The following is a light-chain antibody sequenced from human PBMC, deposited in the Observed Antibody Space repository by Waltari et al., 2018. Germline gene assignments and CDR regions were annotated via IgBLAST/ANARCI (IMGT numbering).Light chain of an antibody. CDR2: EGS. CDR1: SSEVGSYNL. J-gene: IGLJ2*01. CDR3: CPYAGSSTGV. Sequence: QSALTQPPSVSGSPGQSITISCTGTSSEVGSYNLVSWYQQPPDTAPKLRIYEGSKRPSGVSNRFSGSKSGNTAFLTISGLQAEDEADYYCCPYAGSSTGVFGGGTKLTVL. V-gene: IGLV2-23*01.